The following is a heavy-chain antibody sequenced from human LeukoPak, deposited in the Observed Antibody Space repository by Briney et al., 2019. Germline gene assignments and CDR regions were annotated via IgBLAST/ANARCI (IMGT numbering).Heavy chain of an antibody. CDR1: GFTFSNYD. D-gene: IGHD5-24*01. J-gene: IGHJ4*02. V-gene: IGHV3-30*02. Sequence: GGSLRLSCAASGFTFSNYDMHWVRQAPGKGLEWVASIRYDESDHYYAVSVKGRFTISRDNSKNTLYLQMNSLRVEETFIYYCARSFGHGYKLDYWGQGTLVTVSS. CDR3: ARSFGHGYKLDY. CDR2: IRYDESDH.